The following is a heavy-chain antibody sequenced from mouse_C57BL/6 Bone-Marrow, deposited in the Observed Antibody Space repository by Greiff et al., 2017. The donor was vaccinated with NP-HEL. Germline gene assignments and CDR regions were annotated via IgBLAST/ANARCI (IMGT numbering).Heavy chain of an antibody. Sequence: EVQRVESGGGLVKPGGSLKLSCAASGFTFSSYAMSWVRQTPEKRLEWVATISDGGSYTYYPDNVKGRFTISRDNAKNNLYLQMSHLKSEDTAMYYCAREGDWDGDYWGQGTTLTVSS. V-gene: IGHV5-4*01. CDR3: AREGDWDGDY. J-gene: IGHJ2*01. CDR1: GFTFSSYA. CDR2: ISDGGSYT. D-gene: IGHD4-1*01.